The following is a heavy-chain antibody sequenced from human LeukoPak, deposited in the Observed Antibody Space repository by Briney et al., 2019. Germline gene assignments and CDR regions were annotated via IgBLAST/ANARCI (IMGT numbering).Heavy chain of an antibody. CDR3: ARVYYYYYMDV. CDR1: GYTFTTYA. V-gene: IGHV1-8*02. CDR2: MNPNSGNT. Sequence: ASVKVSCKASGYTFTTYAMNWVRQATGQGLEWMGWMNPNSGNTGYAQKFQGRVTMTRNTSISTAYMELSSLRSEDTAVYYCARVYYYYYMDVWGKGTTVTISS. J-gene: IGHJ6*03.